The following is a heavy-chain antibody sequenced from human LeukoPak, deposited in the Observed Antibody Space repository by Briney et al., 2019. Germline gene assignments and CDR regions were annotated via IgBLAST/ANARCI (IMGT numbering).Heavy chain of an antibody. CDR3: AKGFDYAVWYYFDY. J-gene: IGHJ4*02. CDR1: GFTFSSYA. D-gene: IGHD4-17*01. V-gene: IGHV3-23*01. CDR2: ISGSGGST. Sequence: GGSLRLSCAASGFTFSSYAMSWVHRAPGKGLEWVSAISGSGGSTYYADSVKGRFTISRDNSKNTLYLQMNSLRAEDTAVYYCAKGFDYAVWYYFDYWGQGTLVTVSS.